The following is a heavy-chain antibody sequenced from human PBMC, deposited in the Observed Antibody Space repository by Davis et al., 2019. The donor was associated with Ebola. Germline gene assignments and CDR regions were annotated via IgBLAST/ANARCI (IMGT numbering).Heavy chain of an antibody. D-gene: IGHD3-3*01. CDR3: ARSGLSFGVVKYHYGMDV. CDR2: IWYDGRNT. Sequence: GESLKISCAASGFTFSSYWMSWVRQAPGKGLDWVAFIWYDGRNTHYVDSVKGRFTVSRDNSKNTMYLQMNSLRLEDTAVYYCARSGLSFGVVKYHYGMDVWGKGTTVTVSS. CDR1: GFTFSSYW. J-gene: IGHJ6*04. V-gene: IGHV3-33*08.